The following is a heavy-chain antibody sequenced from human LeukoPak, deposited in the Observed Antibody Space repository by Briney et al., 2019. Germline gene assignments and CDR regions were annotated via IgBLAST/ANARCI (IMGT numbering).Heavy chain of an antibody. J-gene: IGHJ5*02. D-gene: IGHD6-13*01. CDR3: ARVGRQGYSSSWYWFDP. CDR1: GYTFTSYY. V-gene: IGHV1-46*01. CDR2: INPSGGST. Sequence: ASVKVFCKASGYTFTSYYMHWVRQAPGQGLEWMGIINPSGGSTSYAQEFQGRVNMTRDTSTSTVYMELSSLRSEDTAVYYCARVGRQGYSSSWYWFDPWGQGTLVTVSS.